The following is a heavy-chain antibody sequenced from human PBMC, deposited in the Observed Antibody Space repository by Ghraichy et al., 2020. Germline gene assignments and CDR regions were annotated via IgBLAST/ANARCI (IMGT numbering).Heavy chain of an antibody. Sequence: GGSLRLSCAASGFTFSSYNMIWVRQAPGKGLEWVSSISSSSTYIYYADSVKGRFTISRDNVKNSLYLQMNSLRAEDTAVYYCARFPSRAYGFMDVWGQGTTVTVSS. CDR2: ISSSSTYI. D-gene: IGHD4-17*01. CDR1: GFTFSSYN. CDR3: ARFPSRAYGFMDV. J-gene: IGHJ6*02. V-gene: IGHV3-21*01.